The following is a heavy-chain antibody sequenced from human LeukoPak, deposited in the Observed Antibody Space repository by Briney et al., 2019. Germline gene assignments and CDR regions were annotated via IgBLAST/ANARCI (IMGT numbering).Heavy chain of an antibody. D-gene: IGHD2-21*02. CDR3: ARHGDLLSPFHT. J-gene: IGHJ4*02. CDR2: INYSGST. CDR1: GGSISSTSYY. V-gene: IGHV4-39*01. Sequence: SETLSLPCTVSGGSISSTSYYWGWIRQPPGKGLEWIGTINYSGSTYYNPSLKSRVTISVDTSKNQISLKLNSVTAADTAMYYCARHGDLLSPFHTWGQGTLVTVSS.